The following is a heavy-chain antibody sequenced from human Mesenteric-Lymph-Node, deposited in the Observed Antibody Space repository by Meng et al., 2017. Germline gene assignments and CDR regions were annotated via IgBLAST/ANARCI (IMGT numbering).Heavy chain of an antibody. J-gene: IGHJ4*02. Sequence: ASVKVTCKASGYTFTGYYMHWVRQAPGQGLEWMGCINPNSDGTNYAQKFQGRVTMTRDTSISTAYMGLSRLRSEDTAVYYRARGWLVPAALDYWGQGTMVTVSS. D-gene: IGHD2-2*01. CDR3: ARGWLVPAALDY. V-gene: IGHV1-2*02. CDR2: INPNSDGT. CDR1: GYTFTGYY.